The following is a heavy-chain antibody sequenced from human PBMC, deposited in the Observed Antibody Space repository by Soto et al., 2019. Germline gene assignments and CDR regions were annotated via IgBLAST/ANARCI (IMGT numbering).Heavy chain of an antibody. CDR2: INVSGGRT. CDR3: QAARGY. Sequence: EVQLLESGGGLVQPGGSLRLSCAASGFTFSSYDMSWVRQASGKGLEWVSTINVSGGRTYYADSVKGRFTVSRDNSKSTLYLQMNSLRAEDTAVYFCQAARGYWGQGTLVTVSS. D-gene: IGHD2-15*01. CDR1: GFTFSSYD. V-gene: IGHV3-23*01. J-gene: IGHJ4*02.